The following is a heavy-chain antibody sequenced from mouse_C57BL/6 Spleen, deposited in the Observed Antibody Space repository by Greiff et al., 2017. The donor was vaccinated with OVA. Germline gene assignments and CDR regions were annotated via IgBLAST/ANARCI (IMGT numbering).Heavy chain of an antibody. Sequence: VQLQQPGAELVKPGASVKLSCKASGYTFTSYWMHWVKQRPGQGLEWIGMIHPNSGSTNYNEKFKSKATLTVDKSSSTAYMQLSSLTSEDSAVYYCARDSSGHRFAYWGQGTLVTVSA. V-gene: IGHV1-64*01. CDR3: ARDSSGHRFAY. CDR2: IHPNSGST. J-gene: IGHJ3*01. CDR1: GYTFTSYW. D-gene: IGHD3-2*02.